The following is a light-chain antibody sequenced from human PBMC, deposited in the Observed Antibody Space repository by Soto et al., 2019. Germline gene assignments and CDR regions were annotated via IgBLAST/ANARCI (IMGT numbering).Light chain of an antibody. Sequence: DIQMTQSPSSLSASVGDRVTITCRASQSISSYLNWYQQKPGKAPKFLIYAASSLQSGVPSRFSGSGSGTDFTLTISSLQPEDFATYYCQQSYRTPYTFGQGTKVDIK. CDR2: AAS. CDR3: QQSYRTPYT. CDR1: QSISSY. J-gene: IGKJ2*01. V-gene: IGKV1-39*01.